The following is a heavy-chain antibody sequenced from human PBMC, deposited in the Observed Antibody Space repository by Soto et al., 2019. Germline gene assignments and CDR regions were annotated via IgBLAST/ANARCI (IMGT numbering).Heavy chain of an antibody. CDR3: VRQYFVFWPVYPDFDY. J-gene: IGHJ4*02. V-gene: IGHV1-18*04. CDR1: GYTFSKYD. CDR2: ISPNSGRA. Sequence: QVQLVQSGAEMKRPGASVKVSCKASGYTFSKYDVSWVRQAPGQGLEWLGLISPNSGRASYSEKFQGRVTMSTDTPRTTANLELGTLRPANPAVYNCVRQYFVFWPVYPDFDYGGQGTLSPSPQ. D-gene: IGHD3-3*01.